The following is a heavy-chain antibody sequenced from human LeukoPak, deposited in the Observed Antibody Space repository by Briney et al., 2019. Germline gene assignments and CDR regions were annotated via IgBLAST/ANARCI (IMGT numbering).Heavy chain of an antibody. D-gene: IGHD6-19*01. CDR1: GYTFTGYY. CDR2: NNPNSGGT. CDR3: ARNIAVAGRGIDY. Sequence: ASVKVSCKASGYTFTGYYMHWVRQAPGQGLEWMGWNNPNSGGTNYAQKFQGRVTMTRDTSISTAYMELSRLRSDDTAVYYCARNIAVAGRGIDYWGQGTLVTVSS. J-gene: IGHJ4*02. V-gene: IGHV1-2*02.